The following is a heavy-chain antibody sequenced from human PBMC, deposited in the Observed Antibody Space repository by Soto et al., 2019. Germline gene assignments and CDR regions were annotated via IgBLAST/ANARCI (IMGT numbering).Heavy chain of an antibody. J-gene: IGHJ5*01. CDR3: ARDRSPGSSSWYDC. D-gene: IGHD6-13*01. CDR1: GDSVSSNSAA. CDR2: TYYGSKWYN. Sequence: ILSLTCAISGDSVSSNSAAWNWIRQSPSRGLEWLGRTYYGSKWYNDYAVSVKSRITINPDTSKNQFSLQLQSVTPEDTAVCYCARDRSPGSSSWYDCWGQGTLVTVSS. V-gene: IGHV6-1*01.